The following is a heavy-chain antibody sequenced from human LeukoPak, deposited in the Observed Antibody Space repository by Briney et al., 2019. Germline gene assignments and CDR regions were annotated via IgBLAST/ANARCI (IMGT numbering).Heavy chain of an antibody. Sequence: PSQTLSLTCTVSGGSISSGSYYWSWIRQPAGKGLEWIGRIYTSGSTNYNPSLKSRVTISVDTSKNQFSLKLSSVTAADTAVYYCARDLMGVVPAAPRGDAFDIWGQGTMVTVSS. J-gene: IGHJ3*02. D-gene: IGHD2-2*01. CDR2: IYTSGST. CDR3: ARDLMGVVPAAPRGDAFDI. V-gene: IGHV4-61*02. CDR1: GGSISSGSYY.